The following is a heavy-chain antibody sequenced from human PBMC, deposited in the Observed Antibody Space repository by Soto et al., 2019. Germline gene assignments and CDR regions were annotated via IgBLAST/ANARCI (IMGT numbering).Heavy chain of an antibody. CDR2: IDYSGNT. Sequence: PSETLSLTCTVSGDSVSSRSYYWTWLRQPPGKGLEWIGYIDYSGNTNYDPSLQSRVTMSLDTSKNQFSLKLTSVTAADTAFYYCARDIRGYSRGFDYWGQGIMVTVSS. CDR3: ARDIRGYSRGFDY. D-gene: IGHD5-18*01. J-gene: IGHJ4*02. V-gene: IGHV4-61*01. CDR1: GDSVSSRSYY.